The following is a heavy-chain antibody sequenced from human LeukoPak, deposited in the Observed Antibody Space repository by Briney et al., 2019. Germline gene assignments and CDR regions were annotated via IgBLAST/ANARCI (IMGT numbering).Heavy chain of an antibody. Sequence: GGSLRLSCAASGFTFSSYAMTWVRQAPGKGLEWVSFITGSGDSTYYADSVKSRFTISRDNSKNTLYLQMKSLGAEDTALYYCAKDSTHAYFYNYMDAWGKGTKVTVTS. CDR1: GFTFSSYA. D-gene: IGHD5/OR15-5a*01. V-gene: IGHV3-23*01. CDR3: AKDSTHAYFYNYMDA. CDR2: ITGSGDST. J-gene: IGHJ6*03.